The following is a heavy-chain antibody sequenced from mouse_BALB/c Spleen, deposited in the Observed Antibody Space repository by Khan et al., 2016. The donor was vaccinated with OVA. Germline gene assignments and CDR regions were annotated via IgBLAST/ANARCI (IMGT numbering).Heavy chain of an antibody. CDR1: GYTFTNYI. D-gene: IGHD1-1*01. Sequence: VQLQQSGPELVKPGASVKMSCKASGYTFTNYIIHWVKQKPGQGLEWIGYINPDNDGAKYNEKFKGKATLTADKSSSTANMELSGLTSEDSAVYYCARDHGSSFLFAYWGQGTLVTVSA. V-gene: IGHV1S136*01. CDR3: ARDHGSSFLFAY. CDR2: INPDNDGA. J-gene: IGHJ3*01.